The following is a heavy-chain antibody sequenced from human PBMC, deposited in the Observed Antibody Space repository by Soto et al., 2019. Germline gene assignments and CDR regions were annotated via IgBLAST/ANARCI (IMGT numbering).Heavy chain of an antibody. CDR2: INVGNGNT. Sequence: ASVKVSCKASGYTFTSYAMHWVRQAPGQRLEWMGWINVGNGNTKYSQKFQGRVTITRDTSASTAYMELSSLRSEDTAVYYCAREIRGATQGRYYYYYGMDVWGQGTTVTVSS. CDR3: AREIRGATQGRYYYYYGMDV. V-gene: IGHV1-3*01. J-gene: IGHJ6*02. D-gene: IGHD1-26*01. CDR1: GYTFTSYA.